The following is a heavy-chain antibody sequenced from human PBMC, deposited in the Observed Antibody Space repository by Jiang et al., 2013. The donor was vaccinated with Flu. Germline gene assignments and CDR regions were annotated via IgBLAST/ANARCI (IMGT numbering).Heavy chain of an antibody. V-gene: IGHV3-11*06. CDR2: ISISTSYT. J-gene: IGHJ4*02. CDR3: ARDFGMGSTWHPPIY. D-gene: IGHD3-3*01. CDR1: GFTFSDYY. Sequence: VQLLESGGGLVKPGGSLRLSCAASGFTFSDYYMSWIRQAPGKGLEWISCISISTSYTNYADSVKGRFTISRDNAKNSLYLQMNSLRAEDTAVYYCARDFGMGSTWHPPIYWGQGTLVTVSS.